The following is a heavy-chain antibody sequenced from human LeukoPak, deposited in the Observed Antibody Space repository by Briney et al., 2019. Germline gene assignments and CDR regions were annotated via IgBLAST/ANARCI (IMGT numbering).Heavy chain of an antibody. CDR1: GGSISSYY. J-gene: IGHJ6*02. V-gene: IGHV4-4*07. CDR2: IYTSGST. CDR3: ARDAPFYGSGSYYSYYYYGMDV. Sequence: SETLSLTCTVSGGSISSYYWSWIRQPAGKGLEWIGRIYTSGSTNYNPSLKSRVTISVDTSKNQFSLKLSSVTAADTAVYYCARDAPFYGSGSYYSYYYYGMDVWGQGTTVTVSS. D-gene: IGHD3-10*01.